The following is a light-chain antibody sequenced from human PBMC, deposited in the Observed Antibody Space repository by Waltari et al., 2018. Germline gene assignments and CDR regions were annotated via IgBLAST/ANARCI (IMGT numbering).Light chain of an antibody. Sequence: QSVLTQPPPASGTPGQTVTISCSGISSNIRGNAVTFFQHLPGTAPKLLIYNNSRRPSGVPDRFSGSTSGTSASLAISELQSGDEADYYCAAWDDSLNGFYVFGTGTKVTVL. CDR1: SSNIRGNA. V-gene: IGLV1-44*01. CDR2: NNS. J-gene: IGLJ1*01. CDR3: AAWDDSLNGFYV.